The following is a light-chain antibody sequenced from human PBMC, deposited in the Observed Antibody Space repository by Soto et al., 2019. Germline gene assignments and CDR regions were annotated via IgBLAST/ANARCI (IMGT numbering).Light chain of an antibody. CDR1: QSISSY. CDR3: QQNYSTLRWT. CDR2: AAS. J-gene: IGKJ1*01. Sequence: DIQMTQSPSSLSASVGDRVTITCRASQSISSYLNWYQQKPGKAPKLLIYAASSLQSGVTSRFSGSGAGTTVTHPISSLQPEDFATYYCQQNYSTLRWTFVQGTKVEIK. V-gene: IGKV1-39*01.